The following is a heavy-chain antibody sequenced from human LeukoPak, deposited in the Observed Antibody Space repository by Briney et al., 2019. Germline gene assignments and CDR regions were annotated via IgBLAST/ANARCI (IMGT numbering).Heavy chain of an antibody. J-gene: IGHJ6*03. CDR1: GLTFSRYW. CDR2: LKQVGAEN. CDR3: AAFGGYYFYISA. D-gene: IGHD3-16*01. Sequence: GGSLRLSCAASGLTFSRYWMSWVRQAPGKGREWVANLKQVGAENSSVASGMGRSTLSTDTATNSLYLQMNSLTAARTAVYYCAAFGGYYFYISAWGTGTTVTVS. V-gene: IGHV3-7*01.